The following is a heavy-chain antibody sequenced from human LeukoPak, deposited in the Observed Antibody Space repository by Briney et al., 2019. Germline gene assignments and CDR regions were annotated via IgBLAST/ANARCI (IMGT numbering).Heavy chain of an antibody. J-gene: IGHJ4*02. D-gene: IGHD2-21*02. CDR2: INSDGSST. V-gene: IGHV3-74*01. CDR1: GFTFSNYA. Sequence: GGSLRLSCAASGFTFSNYAMSWVRQAPGKGLVWVSRINSDGSSTSYADSVKGRFTISRDNAKNTLYLQMNSLRAEDTAVYYCARDSVTAIRSLDYWGQGTLVTVSS. CDR3: ARDSVTAIRSLDY.